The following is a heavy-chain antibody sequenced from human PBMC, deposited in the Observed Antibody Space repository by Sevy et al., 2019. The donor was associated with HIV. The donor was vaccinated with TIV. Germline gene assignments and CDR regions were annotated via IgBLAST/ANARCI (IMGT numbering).Heavy chain of an antibody. Sequence: GGSLRLSCAASGFDFSSYAMGWVRQAPGKGLEWVSTISGSGYNTHYADSVKGRFTISRDNSKSILYLHMNSLRAEDTATYYYDGADFWGQGTLVTVSS. CDR3: DGADF. D-gene: IGHD3-10*01. J-gene: IGHJ4*02. V-gene: IGHV3-23*01. CDR1: GFDFSSYA. CDR2: ISGSGYNT.